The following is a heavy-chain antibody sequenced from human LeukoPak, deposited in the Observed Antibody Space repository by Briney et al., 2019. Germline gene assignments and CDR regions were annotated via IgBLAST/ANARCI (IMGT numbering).Heavy chain of an antibody. CDR3: ARDGGLGGNEWLQFGFDY. D-gene: IGHD5-24*01. V-gene: IGHV3-30*04. Sequence: GGSLRLSCAASGFTFSSYAMHWVRQAPGKGLEWVAVISYDGSNKYSADSVKGRFTISRDNSKNTLYLQMNSLRAEDAAVYYCARDGGLGGNEWLQFGFDYWGQGTLVTVSS. CDR1: GFTFSSYA. J-gene: IGHJ4*02. CDR2: ISYDGSNK.